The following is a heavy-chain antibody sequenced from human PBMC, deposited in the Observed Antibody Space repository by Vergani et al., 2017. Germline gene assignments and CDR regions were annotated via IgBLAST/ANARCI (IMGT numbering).Heavy chain of an antibody. CDR3: AKEGYCSGGSCYSRYYYYYMDV. CDR2: ISYDGSNK. CDR1: GFTFSSYG. V-gene: IGHV3-30*18. J-gene: IGHJ6*03. D-gene: IGHD2-15*01. Sequence: QVQLVESGGGVVQPGRSLRLSCAASGFTFSSYGMHWVRQAPGKGLEWVAVISYDGSNKYYADSVKGRFTISRDNSKNTLYLQMNSMRAEDTAVYYCAKEGYCSGGSCYSRYYYYYMDVWGKGTTVTVSS.